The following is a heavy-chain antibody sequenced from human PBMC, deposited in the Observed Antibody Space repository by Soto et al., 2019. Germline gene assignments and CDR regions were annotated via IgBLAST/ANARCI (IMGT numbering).Heavy chain of an antibody. Sequence: WASVKVSCKASGFSFTGYYIHWLRQAPGQGLEWMGWINAHSGGTEYAQKFQGRVTLTRDTSIATAYLTLTSLTSDDTALYYCAKDLTRQLAYWLDPWGQGTQVTDSS. J-gene: IGHJ5*02. V-gene: IGHV1-2*02. CDR2: INAHSGGT. CDR3: AKDLTRQLAYWLDP. D-gene: IGHD6-6*01. CDR1: GFSFTGYY.